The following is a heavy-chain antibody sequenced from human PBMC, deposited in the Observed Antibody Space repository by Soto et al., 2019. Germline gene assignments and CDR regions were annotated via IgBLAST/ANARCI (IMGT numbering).Heavy chain of an antibody. J-gene: IGHJ3*02. CDR2: ISSSSSYI. CDR3: ARDRPTIFGVVKPAFDI. CDR1: GFTFSSYS. D-gene: IGHD3-3*01. Sequence: EVQLVESGGGLVKPGGSLRHSCAASGFTFSSYSMNWVRQAPGKGLEWVSSISSSSSYIYYADSVKGRFTISRDNAKNSLYLQTNSLRAEDTAVYYCARDRPTIFGVVKPAFDIWGQGTMVTVSS. V-gene: IGHV3-21*01.